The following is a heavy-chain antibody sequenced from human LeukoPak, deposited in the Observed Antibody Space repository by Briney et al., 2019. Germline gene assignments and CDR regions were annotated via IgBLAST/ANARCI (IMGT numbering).Heavy chain of an antibody. CDR3: AKDQGLASRPTSFDY. CDR2: MNPNSGNT. CDR1: GYTFTSYD. Sequence: ASVKVSCKASGYTFTSYDINWVRQATGQGLEWMGWMNPNSGNTGYAQKFQGRVTMTRNTSISTAYMELSSLRSEDTAVYYCAKDQGLASRPTSFDYWGQGTLVTVSS. D-gene: IGHD6-6*01. J-gene: IGHJ4*02. V-gene: IGHV1-8*01.